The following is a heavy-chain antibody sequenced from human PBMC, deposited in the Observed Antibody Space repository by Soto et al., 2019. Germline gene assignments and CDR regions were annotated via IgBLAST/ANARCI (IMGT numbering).Heavy chain of an antibody. Sequence: QVQLVQSGAEVKKPGASVKVSCKASGYTFTSYYMHWVRQAPGQGLEGMGIINPSGGSTSYAQKFQGRVTMSRDKSTGTVDMELSSLRSEDTAVYYCARERVRITMVRGSGGWFDHGGQGTLVTVSS. CDR2: INPSGGST. D-gene: IGHD3-10*01. CDR1: GYTFTSYY. V-gene: IGHV1-46*01. J-gene: IGHJ5*02. CDR3: ARERVRITMVRGSGGWFDH.